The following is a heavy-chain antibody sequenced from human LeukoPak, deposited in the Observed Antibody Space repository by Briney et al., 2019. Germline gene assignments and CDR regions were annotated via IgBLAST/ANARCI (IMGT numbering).Heavy chain of an antibody. Sequence: GSLRLSCAASGFTFSTYWMCWVRQAPGKGLEWVANIKKDGSEKYYVDSVKGRFTISRDNAKNSLYLQMNSLRAEDTAIYYCARGYYYGSGTYAWGYWGQGTLVTVSS. CDR3: ARGYYYGSGTYAWGY. CDR2: IKKDGSEK. J-gene: IGHJ4*02. CDR1: GFTFSTYW. D-gene: IGHD3-10*01. V-gene: IGHV3-7*01.